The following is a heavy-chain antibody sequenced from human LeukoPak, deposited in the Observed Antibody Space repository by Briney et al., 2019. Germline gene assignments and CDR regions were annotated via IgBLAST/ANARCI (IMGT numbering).Heavy chain of an antibody. J-gene: IGHJ4*02. Sequence: PGGSLRLSCEASGFAFSSYSMNWVRQAPGRGPEWVSLISTTSAAIYYADSVQGRFTVSRDNAKNSRYLQMNTLRAEDTAVYYCARGVGATHFDYWGQGTLVTVST. CDR1: GFAFSSYS. CDR2: ISTTSAAI. V-gene: IGHV3-21*06. CDR3: ARGVGATHFDY. D-gene: IGHD1-26*01.